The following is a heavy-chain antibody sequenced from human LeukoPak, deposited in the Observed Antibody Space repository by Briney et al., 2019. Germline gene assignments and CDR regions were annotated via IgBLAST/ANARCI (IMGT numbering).Heavy chain of an antibody. D-gene: IGHD5-18*01. Sequence: GGSLRPSCAASGFTFDDYAIHWVRQAPGKGLEWVSGISWNSGSIGYADSVKGRFTISRDNAKNSLYLQMNSLRPEDTALYYCAKVGPSGYSYGAFDYWGQGTLVTVSS. CDR3: AKVGPSGYSYGAFDY. CDR1: GFTFDDYA. J-gene: IGHJ4*02. V-gene: IGHV3-9*01. CDR2: ISWNSGSI.